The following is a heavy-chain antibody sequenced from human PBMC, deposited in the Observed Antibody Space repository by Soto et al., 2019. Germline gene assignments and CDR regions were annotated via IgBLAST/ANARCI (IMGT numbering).Heavy chain of an antibody. J-gene: IGHJ6*03. CDR3: AKVRVENDYHYYYLDV. V-gene: IGHV3-23*01. CDR1: GFTFSNYP. D-gene: IGHD3-16*01. CDR2: ISDSGAGT. Sequence: GGSLRLSCAASGFTFSNYPMSWVRQAPGKGLEWVSGISDSGAGTYYADSVKGRFTIARDNSKSTLYLQMNSLRAEDTAAYYCAKVRVENDYHYYYLDVWGKGTSVTVSS.